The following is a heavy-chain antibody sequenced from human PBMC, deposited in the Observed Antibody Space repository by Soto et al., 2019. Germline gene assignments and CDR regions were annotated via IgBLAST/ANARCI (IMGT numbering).Heavy chain of an antibody. J-gene: IGHJ6*03. V-gene: IGHV3-53*04. CDR2: IQSGGRT. CDR1: GFTVSSKY. Sequence: GSPKLSCAACGFTVSSKYMSWVRKATGKGLEWVSLIQSGGRTYYADYVKGRFTISRHNSKNTLYLQMNSLRAEDTAVYYCARGYYYGSGSYYTEQYYYYYMDVWGKGTTVTVSS. D-gene: IGHD3-10*01. CDR3: ARGYYYGSGSYYTEQYYYYYMDV.